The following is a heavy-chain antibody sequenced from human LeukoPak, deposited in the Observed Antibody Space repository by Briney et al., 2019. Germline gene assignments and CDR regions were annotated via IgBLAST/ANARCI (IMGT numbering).Heavy chain of an antibody. V-gene: IGHV3-30*02. CDR2: ITYDGSNQ. Sequence: PGGSLRLSCAASGFTFSSYGMHWVRQAPGKGLEWVSFITYDGSNQYYTESVKGRFTTSRDNSENTLSLQMNSLRAEDTAVYYCAKELGQWMALDYWGQGTLVTVSS. CDR1: GFTFSSYG. CDR3: AKELGQWMALDY. D-gene: IGHD6-19*01. J-gene: IGHJ4*02.